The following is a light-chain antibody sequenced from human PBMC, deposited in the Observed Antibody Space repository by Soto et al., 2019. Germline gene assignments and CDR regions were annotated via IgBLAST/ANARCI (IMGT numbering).Light chain of an antibody. CDR2: KAS. V-gene: IGKV1-5*03. CDR1: QSISDW. J-gene: IGKJ1*01. Sequence: DIQMTQSPSTLSASVGDRVTITCRASQSISDWLAWYQQKPGKAPKLLIYKASSLESGVPSRFSGSGSGTEFTLTISSLQPDDFATYYCQQYNSYSETFGQGTKVEAK. CDR3: QQYNSYSET.